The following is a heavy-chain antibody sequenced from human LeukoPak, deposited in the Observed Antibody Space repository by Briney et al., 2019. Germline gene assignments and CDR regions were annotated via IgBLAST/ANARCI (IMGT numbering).Heavy chain of an antibody. CDR2: ISYDGSKK. V-gene: IGHV3-30*03. J-gene: IGHJ4*02. CDR1: GFNFSYYG. D-gene: IGHD3-16*01. CDR3: ARDPPGYVPDHPTV. Sequence: GGSLRLSCAASGFNFSYYGMHWVRQAPGRGLEWVAVISYDGSKKYYADSVKGRFTISRDNSKNTLYLQMNSLRAEDTAVYYCARDPPGYVPDHPTVWGQGTLVTVSS.